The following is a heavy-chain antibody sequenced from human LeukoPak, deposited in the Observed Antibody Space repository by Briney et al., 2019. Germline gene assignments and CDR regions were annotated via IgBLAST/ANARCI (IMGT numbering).Heavy chain of an antibody. J-gene: IGHJ4*02. D-gene: IGHD2-15*01. CDR1: GFTFSTYW. V-gene: IGHV3-7*04. CDR2: INQDGSKK. CDR3: ARGGDIVVVVAADLFDY. Sequence: GGSLRLSCEASGFTFSTYWMVWVRQAPGKGLEWVANINQDGSKKYYVDSIKGRFTISRDNAKNSLYLQMNSLRAEDTAVYYCARGGDIVVVVAADLFDYWGQGTLVTVSS.